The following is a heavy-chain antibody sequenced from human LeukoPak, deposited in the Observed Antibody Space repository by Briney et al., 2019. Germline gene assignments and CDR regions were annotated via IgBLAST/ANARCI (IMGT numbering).Heavy chain of an antibody. Sequence: SETLSLTCTVSGGSISSSTSYWGWIRQPPGKGLEWIGSIYATGSTYYKSSLKSRVTISIDTSNNQFSLKLSSVTAADTAVYYCARRGPPYDIWGQGTMVTVSS. CDR3: ARRGPPYDI. V-gene: IGHV4-39*07. CDR2: IYATGST. CDR1: GGSISSSTSY. J-gene: IGHJ3*02. D-gene: IGHD3-10*01.